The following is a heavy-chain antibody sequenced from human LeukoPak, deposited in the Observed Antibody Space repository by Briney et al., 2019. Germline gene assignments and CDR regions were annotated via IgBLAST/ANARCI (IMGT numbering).Heavy chain of an antibody. Sequence: GGSLRLSCAASGFSFSVYAMSWVRQAPGKGLEWVSSISGSGGRTYYTNSVKGRFTISRENFKNTLYLQMNSLRAEDTALYYCAKRLPYYMDVWGKGTTVTVSS. J-gene: IGHJ6*03. CDR2: ISGSGGRT. D-gene: IGHD5-18*01. CDR3: AKRLPYYMDV. CDR1: GFSFSVYA. V-gene: IGHV3-23*01.